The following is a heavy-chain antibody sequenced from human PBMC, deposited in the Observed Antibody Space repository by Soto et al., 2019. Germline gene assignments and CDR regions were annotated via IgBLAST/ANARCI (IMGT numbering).Heavy chain of an antibody. D-gene: IGHD2-15*01. Sequence: HPGGSLRLSCAASGFTFSSYAMSWVRQAPGKGLEWVSAISGSGGSTYYADSVKGRFTISRDNSKNTLYLQMNSLRAEDTAVYYCAKALVVVVAATHFDYWGQGTLVTVS. J-gene: IGHJ4*02. CDR2: ISGSGGST. V-gene: IGHV3-23*01. CDR1: GFTFSSYA. CDR3: AKALVVVVAATHFDY.